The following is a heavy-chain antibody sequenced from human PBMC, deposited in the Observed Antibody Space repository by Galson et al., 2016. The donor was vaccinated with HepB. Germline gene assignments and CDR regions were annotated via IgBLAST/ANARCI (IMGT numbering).Heavy chain of an antibody. D-gene: IGHD6-19*01. CDR1: GFTFSSYG. V-gene: IGHV3-23*01. CDR2: IRGSGADT. CDR3: AKDLFAVMD. J-gene: IGHJ4*02. Sequence: PRLSCAASGFTFSSYGMSWVRLAPGKGLEWVSGIRGSGADTYYADSVKGRFTISRDNSKNMVYLQMNSLRVDDTAVYYCAKDLFAVMDWGQGTLVTVSS.